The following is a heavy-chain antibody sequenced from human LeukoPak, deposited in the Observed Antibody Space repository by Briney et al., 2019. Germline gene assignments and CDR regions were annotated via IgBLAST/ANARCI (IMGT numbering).Heavy chain of an antibody. J-gene: IGHJ6*03. D-gene: IGHD2-15*01. V-gene: IGHV3-23*01. Sequence: GGSLRLSCAASGFTFSNFGMSWVRQAPGKGLEWVSTISGNAVATYYADSVKGRFTISRDNSKNTLYLQINSLEAEDTAIYYCAKRGSGTLLPTYYYYMDVWGKGTTVTVSS. CDR3: AKRGSGTLLPTYYYYMDV. CDR2: ISGNAVAT. CDR1: GFTFSNFG.